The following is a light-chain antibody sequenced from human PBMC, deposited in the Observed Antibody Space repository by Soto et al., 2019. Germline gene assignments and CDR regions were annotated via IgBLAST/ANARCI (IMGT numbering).Light chain of an antibody. J-gene: IGKJ4*01. V-gene: IGKV3-15*01. CDR3: QQYNDWPLLS. Sequence: EIVMTQSPVTLSVSLGEVATLSCRASQSVGSNVAWYRQRLGQAPSLLIYGASTRTVGVPARFRGSGSGTDVTLSSSSLQSEDFAVYLCQQYNDWPLLSFGGGTQVENK. CDR2: GAS. CDR1: QSVGSN.